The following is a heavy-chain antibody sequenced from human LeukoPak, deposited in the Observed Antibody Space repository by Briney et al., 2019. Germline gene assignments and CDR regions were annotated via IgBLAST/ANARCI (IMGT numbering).Heavy chain of an antibody. CDR2: IWYDGSIK. J-gene: IGHJ4*02. Sequence: PGGSLRLSCVASGFTFDPYGMHWVRQAPGKGLEWVALIWYDGSIKYHADSVKGRFTISRDNSKNTLYLQMNSLRAEDTAVYYCAKDPKSCTGASCYPKSYIDSWGQGSLVTVSS. CDR1: GFTFDPYG. D-gene: IGHD2-15*01. V-gene: IGHV3-33*06. CDR3: AKDPKSCTGASCYPKSYIDS.